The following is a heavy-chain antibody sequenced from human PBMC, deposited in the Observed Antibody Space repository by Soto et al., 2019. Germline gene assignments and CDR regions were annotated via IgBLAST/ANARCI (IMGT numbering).Heavy chain of an antibody. V-gene: IGHV3-23*01. CDR2: ISGSGGST. J-gene: IGHJ4*02. CDR1: GFTFSSYA. Sequence: GGSLRLSCAASGFTFSSYAMSWVRQAPGKGLEWVSAISGSGGSTYYADSVKGRFTISRDNSKNTLYLQMNSLRAEDTAVYYCAKAMGRGPQPPLDYWGQGTLVTVSS. CDR3: AKAMGRGPQPPLDY. D-gene: IGHD3-10*01.